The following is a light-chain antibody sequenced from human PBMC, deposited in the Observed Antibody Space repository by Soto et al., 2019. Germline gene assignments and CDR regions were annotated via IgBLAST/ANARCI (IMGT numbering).Light chain of an antibody. CDR2: SAS. CDR1: QSINSE. J-gene: IGKJ2*01. CDR3: QQGHNWPLT. V-gene: IGKV3-15*01. Sequence: EIVMTQSPATLSLSPGERAALSCRASQSINSELAWYQQKPGQPPRLLIYSASTRATGVPARLTGSESGSEFTLTISGLQSEDFAVYYCQQGHNWPLTFGQGTRLEI.